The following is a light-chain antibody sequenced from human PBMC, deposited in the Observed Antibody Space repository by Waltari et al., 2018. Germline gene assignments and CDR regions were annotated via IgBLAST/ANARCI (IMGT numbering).Light chain of an antibody. J-gene: IGKJ2*01. CDR3: QQSYSTPWYT. CDR2: AAS. CDR1: QSISNY. V-gene: IGKV1-39*01. Sequence: DIQMTQSPSSLSASVGDRVTITFRASQSISNYLNWYQQKPGKAPKLLIYAASSLQSGVPSRFSGIGSGTDFTLTISSLQPEDFATYYCQQSYSTPWYTFGQGTKLEIK.